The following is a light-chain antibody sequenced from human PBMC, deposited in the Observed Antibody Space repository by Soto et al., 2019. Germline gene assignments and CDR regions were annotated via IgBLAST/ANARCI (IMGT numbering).Light chain of an antibody. CDR2: DAS. V-gene: IGKV1-5*01. CDR1: QSISSW. Sequence: DIQMTQSPSTLSASVGDRVTITCRASQSISSWLAWYQQKPGKAPKLLIYDASSLESGVPSRFSGSGSGTDFTLTISSLQPDDFATYYCQQYNSYSLVTFGQGTKVEIK. CDR3: QQYNSYSLVT. J-gene: IGKJ1*01.